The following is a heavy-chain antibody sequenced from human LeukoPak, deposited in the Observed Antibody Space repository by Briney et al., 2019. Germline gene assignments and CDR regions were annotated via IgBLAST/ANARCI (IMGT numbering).Heavy chain of an antibody. J-gene: IGHJ6*04. D-gene: IGHD5-18*01. V-gene: IGHV3-48*03. Sequence: GGSLRLSCAASGFTFTSYEMNWVRQPPGKGLEWVSYISSSGSTIYYADSVKGRFTISRDNAKNSLYLQMNSLRAEDTAVCYCARDRYTVMVMGYYGMDVWGKGTTVTVSS. CDR3: ARDRYTVMVMGYYGMDV. CDR2: ISSSGSTI. CDR1: GFTFTSYE.